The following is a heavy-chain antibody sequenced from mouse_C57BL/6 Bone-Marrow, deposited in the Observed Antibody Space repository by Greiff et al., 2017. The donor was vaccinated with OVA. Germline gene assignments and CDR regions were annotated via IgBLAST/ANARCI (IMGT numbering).Heavy chain of an antibody. D-gene: IGHD2-3*01. J-gene: IGHJ2*01. Sequence: EVQLQQSGAELVRPGASVKLSCTASGFNIKDDYMHWVKERPEQGLEWIGWIAPENGDTEYASKFQGKAPIPADTSSKTVYLQLSSLTSEDTAVYYCATIYDGYLFDYWGQGTTLTVSS. CDR2: IAPENGDT. V-gene: IGHV14-4*01. CDR1: GFNIKDDY. CDR3: ATIYDGYLFDY.